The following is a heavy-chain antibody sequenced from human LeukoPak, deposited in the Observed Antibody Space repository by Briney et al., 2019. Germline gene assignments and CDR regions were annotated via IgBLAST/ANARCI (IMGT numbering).Heavy chain of an antibody. V-gene: IGHV3-53*01. D-gene: IGHD3-22*01. CDR1: GFTVSSNY. J-gene: IGHJ4*02. CDR2: IYSDGST. CDR3: AKDQSYYDSSGYYYFFGY. Sequence: GGSLRLFCAASGFTVSSNYMSWVRQAPGKGLEWVSVIYSDGSTYYADSVKGRFTISRDNSKNTLYLQMNSLRAEDTAVYYCAKDQSYYDSSGYYYFFGYWGQGTLVTVSS.